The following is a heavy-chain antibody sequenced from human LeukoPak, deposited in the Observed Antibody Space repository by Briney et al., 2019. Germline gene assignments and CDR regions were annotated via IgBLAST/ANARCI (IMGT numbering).Heavy chain of an antibody. CDR3: ARHYLSDGILSTFDP. V-gene: IGHV4-39*01. Sequence: SETLSLTCTVSGGSISSSPYYWGWIRQPPGKGLEWIGTIYYRGSTYSNPSLNSRVTISLDTSKNQFSLRLRSVTAADTALYYCARHYLSDGILSTFDPWGQGTLSPSPQ. D-gene: IGHD2-2*01. CDR1: GGSISSSPYY. CDR2: IYYRGST. J-gene: IGHJ5*02.